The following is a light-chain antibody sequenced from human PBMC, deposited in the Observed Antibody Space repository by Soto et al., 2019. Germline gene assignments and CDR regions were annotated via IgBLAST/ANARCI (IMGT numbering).Light chain of an antibody. CDR2: LGS. CDR1: QSLLHSNGYNY. V-gene: IGKV2-28*01. J-gene: IGKJ1*01. Sequence: DIVMTQSPLSLPVTPGEPASISCRSSQSLLHSNGYNYLDWYLQKPGQSPQLLIYLGSNRASGVPDRFSGSGSGTDFTLIISRVEAEDVGVYYCMQALQTPTFGQGTKVEIK. CDR3: MQALQTPT.